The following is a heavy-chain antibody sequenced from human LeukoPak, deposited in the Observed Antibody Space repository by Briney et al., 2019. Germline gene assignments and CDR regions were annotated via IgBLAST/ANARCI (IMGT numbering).Heavy chain of an antibody. CDR2: IYYSGST. J-gene: IGHJ2*01. Sequence: SETLSLTCTVSGGSISSYYWSWIRQPPGKGLEWIGYIYYSGSTNYNLSLKSRVTISVDTSKNQFSLKLSSVTAADTAVYYCARDLGGGDWGSPYWYFDLWGRGTLVTVSS. CDR1: GGSISSYY. V-gene: IGHV4-59*01. D-gene: IGHD2-21*02. CDR3: ARDLGGGDWGSPYWYFDL.